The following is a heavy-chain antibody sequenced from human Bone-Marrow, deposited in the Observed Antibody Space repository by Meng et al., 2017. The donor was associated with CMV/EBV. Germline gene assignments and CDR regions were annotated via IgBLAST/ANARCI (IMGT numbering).Heavy chain of an antibody. CDR2: IRSKALGGTT. D-gene: IGHD6-19*01. Sequence: GESLKISCTTSGFTFGDYAMTWVRQAPGKGLECAGFIRSKALGGTTEYAASVKGRFTISRDNSKGIVYLQMNSLKTEDTAMYYCTRGRTGTGWKYYFDYWGRGTLVTGSS. J-gene: IGHJ4*02. V-gene: IGHV3-49*04. CDR3: TRGRTGTGWKYYFDY. CDR1: GFTFGDYA.